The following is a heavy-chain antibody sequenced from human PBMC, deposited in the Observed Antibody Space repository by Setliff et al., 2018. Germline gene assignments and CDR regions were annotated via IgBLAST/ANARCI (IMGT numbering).Heavy chain of an antibody. CDR3: ARERTIFGILVISGWFDP. Sequence: SETLSLTCTVSGASISDFYWTWIRQPAGKELEWIGRVSASGSTTYNPSLQSRVTMSIDTSTNQISLNLTSVTAADTAMYYCARERTIFGILVISGWFDPWGQGTVVTVSS. V-gene: IGHV4-4*07. J-gene: IGHJ5*02. CDR1: GASISDFY. D-gene: IGHD3-3*01. CDR2: VSASGST.